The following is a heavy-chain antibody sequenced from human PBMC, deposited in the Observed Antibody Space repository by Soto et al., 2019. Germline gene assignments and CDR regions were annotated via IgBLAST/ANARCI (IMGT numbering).Heavy chain of an antibody. CDR2: IYLDDDK. CDR1: GFSLTTGGVA. V-gene: IGHV2-5*02. Sequence: QITLKESGPTLVKPTQTLTLTCTFSGFSLTTGGVAVGWIRQPPGKALEWLALIYLDDDKRYSPSLKSRLSXXXXXXXXXXXXXXXXXXXXXXXXXXXXXXXXXXXXXXXXXYFGLWGRGTLVTVSS. J-gene: IGHJ2*01. CDR3: XXXXXXXXXXXXXXYFGL.